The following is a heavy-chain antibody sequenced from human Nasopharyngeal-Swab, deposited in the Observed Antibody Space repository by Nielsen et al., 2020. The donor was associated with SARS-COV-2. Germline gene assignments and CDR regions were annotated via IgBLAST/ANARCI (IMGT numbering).Heavy chain of an antibody. CDR2: INHSGST. D-gene: IGHD3-22*01. V-gene: IGHV4-34*01. Sequence: SETLSLTCAVYGGSFSGYYWSWIRQPPGKGLEWIGEINHSGSTSYNPSLKSRVTISVDTSKNQFSLKLSSVTAADTAVYYCARDYYDSSGYYLTYFDYWGQGTLVTVSS. J-gene: IGHJ4*02. CDR3: ARDYYDSSGYYLTYFDY. CDR1: GGSFSGYY.